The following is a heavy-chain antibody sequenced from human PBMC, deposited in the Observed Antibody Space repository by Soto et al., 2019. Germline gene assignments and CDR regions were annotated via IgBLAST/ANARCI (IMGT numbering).Heavy chain of an antibody. CDR2: ISGSGGST. CDR1: GFTFSSYA. Sequence: PGGSLLLSCAASGFTFSSYAMSWVRQAPGKGLEWVSAISGSGGSTYYADSVKGRFTISRDNSKNTLYLQMNSLRAEDTAVYYCAKDRFDDFWSGYFCWFDPWGQGTLVTVSS. J-gene: IGHJ5*02. D-gene: IGHD3-3*01. V-gene: IGHV3-23*01. CDR3: AKDRFDDFWSGYFCWFDP.